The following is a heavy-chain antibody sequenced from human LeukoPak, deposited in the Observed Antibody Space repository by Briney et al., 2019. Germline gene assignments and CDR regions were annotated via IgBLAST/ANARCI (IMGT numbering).Heavy chain of an antibody. CDR1: GGSFSGYY. V-gene: IGHV4-34*01. D-gene: IGHD6-19*01. CDR3: ARESSGWLLYYFDY. Sequence: SETLSLTCAVYGGSFSGYYWSWIRQPPGKGLEWIGEINHSGSTNYNPSPKSRVTISVDTSKNQFSLKLSSVTAADTAVYYCARESSGWLLYYFDYWGQGTLVTVSS. CDR2: INHSGST. J-gene: IGHJ4*02.